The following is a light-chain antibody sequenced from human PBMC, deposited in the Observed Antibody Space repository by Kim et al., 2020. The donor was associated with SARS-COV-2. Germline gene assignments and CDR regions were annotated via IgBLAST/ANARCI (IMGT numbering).Light chain of an antibody. CDR1: QEIRKN. J-gene: IGKJ4*01. V-gene: IGKV1-16*02. CDR2: SAA. Sequence: ATGRDRVAIPWRASQEIRKNLDWVQQKPGKAPKPLIYSAASLESGVPSKFSGSGSGTDFTLTIYSLQPEDFATYYCQQYESYPLTFGGGTKVDIK. CDR3: QQYESYPLT.